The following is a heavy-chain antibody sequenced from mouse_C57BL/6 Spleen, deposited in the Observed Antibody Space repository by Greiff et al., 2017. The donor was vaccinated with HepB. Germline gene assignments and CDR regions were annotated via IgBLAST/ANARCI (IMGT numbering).Heavy chain of an antibody. CDR3: TRKGYYGNYVDY. V-gene: IGHV6-6*01. D-gene: IGHD2-1*01. Sequence: EVKVEESGGGLVQPGGSMKLSCAASGFTFSDAWMDWVRQSPEKGLEWVAEIRNKANNHATYYAESVKGRFTISRDNSKSSVYLQMNSLRAEDTGIYYCTRKGYYGNYVDYWGQGTTLTVSS. CDR1: GFTFSDAW. J-gene: IGHJ2*01. CDR2: IRNKANNHAT.